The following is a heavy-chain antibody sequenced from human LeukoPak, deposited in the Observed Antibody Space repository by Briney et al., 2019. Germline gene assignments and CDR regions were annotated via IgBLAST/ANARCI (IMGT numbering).Heavy chain of an antibody. CDR2: IYYSGIT. D-gene: IGHD3-3*01. V-gene: IGHV4-39*07. J-gene: IGHJ4*02. CDR1: GGSVSSSSYY. Sequence: SETLSLTCTVSGGSVSSSSYYWGWIRQPPGKGLEWIGSIYYSGITYYNPSLTSRVTISVDTSKNQFSLKLSSVTAADTAVYYCARAPYFDFWTGYYFDYWGQGTLVTVSS. CDR3: ARAPYFDFWTGYYFDY.